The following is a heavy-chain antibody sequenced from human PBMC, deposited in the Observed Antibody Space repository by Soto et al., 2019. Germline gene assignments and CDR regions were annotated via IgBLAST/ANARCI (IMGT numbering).Heavy chain of an antibody. V-gene: IGHV3-23*01. J-gene: IGHJ4*02. Sequence: HPGGSLRLSCAASGFTFSSYAMSWVRQAPGKGLEWVSAISGSGGSTYYADSVKGRFTISRDNSKNTLYLQMNSLRAEDTAVYYCAKDWGSSAPWGVAAAGPPDYWGQGTLVTVSS. CDR2: ISGSGGST. CDR1: GFTFSSYA. CDR3: AKDWGSSAPWGVAAAGPPDY. D-gene: IGHD6-13*01.